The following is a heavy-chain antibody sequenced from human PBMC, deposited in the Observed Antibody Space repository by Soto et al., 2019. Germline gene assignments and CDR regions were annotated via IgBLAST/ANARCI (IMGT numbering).Heavy chain of an antibody. D-gene: IGHD6-25*01. CDR1: GGSISGEGYY. Sequence: QVQLQESGPGLVEPSQTLSLTCTVSGGSISGEGYYWSWIRQYSGRGLEGLGYIHYSGSTYYNPSLKSRVIISVDTSKTKFFLNLSSVTAADTAVYYCARAWTATAGWANWFDRWGQGTLVTVSS. J-gene: IGHJ5*02. CDR2: IHYSGST. V-gene: IGHV4-31*03. CDR3: ARAWTATAGWANWFDR.